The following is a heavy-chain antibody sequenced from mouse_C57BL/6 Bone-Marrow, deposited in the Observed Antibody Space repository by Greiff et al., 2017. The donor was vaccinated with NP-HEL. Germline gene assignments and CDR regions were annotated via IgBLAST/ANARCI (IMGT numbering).Heavy chain of an antibody. CDR1: GYTFTSYW. Sequence: VQLQQSGAELVKPGASVKVSCKASGYTFTSYWMHWVKQRPGQGLEWIGRIHPSDSDTNYNQKFKGKATLTVDKSSSTAYMQLSSLTSEDSAVYYCAIEGSYYYGSSYLYYFDYWGQGTTLTVSS. J-gene: IGHJ2*01. CDR3: AIEGSYYYGSSYLYYFDY. V-gene: IGHV1-74*01. CDR2: IHPSDSDT. D-gene: IGHD1-1*01.